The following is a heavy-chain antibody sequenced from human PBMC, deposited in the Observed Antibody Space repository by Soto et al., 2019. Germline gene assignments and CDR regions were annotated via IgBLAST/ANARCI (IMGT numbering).Heavy chain of an antibody. Sequence: PGGSLRLSCAASGFTFDDYAMYWVRQVPGKGLEWVSGISWNSGRIGYADSVKGRFTISRDNSKNTPYLQMNSLRAEDTAVYYCARDSLGYCISTSCPYDAFDIWGQGTMVTVSS. CDR3: ARDSLGYCISTSCPYDAFDI. J-gene: IGHJ3*02. CDR2: ISWNSGRI. CDR1: GFTFDDYA. D-gene: IGHD2-2*01. V-gene: IGHV3-9*01.